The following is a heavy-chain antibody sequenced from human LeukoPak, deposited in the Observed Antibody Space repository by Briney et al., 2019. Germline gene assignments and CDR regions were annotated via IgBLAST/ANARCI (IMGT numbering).Heavy chain of an antibody. D-gene: IGHD3-3*01. CDR3: ARKANFWGGYSNYYYYMDV. CDR1: GGSIGSGDYY. CDR2: ISYSGNT. Sequence: SETLSLTCAVSGGSIGSGDYYWSWIRQPPGKGLGWIGYISYSGNTYYIPSLKSRVTISVDTSKNQFSLKLSSVSAADTAVYYCARKANFWGGYSNYYYYMDVWGKGTTVTVSS. V-gene: IGHV4-30-4*08. J-gene: IGHJ6*03.